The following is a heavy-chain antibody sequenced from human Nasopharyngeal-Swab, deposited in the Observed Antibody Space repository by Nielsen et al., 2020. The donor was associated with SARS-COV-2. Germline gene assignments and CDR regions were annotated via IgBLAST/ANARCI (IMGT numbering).Heavy chain of an antibody. CDR3: ARDEILDY. J-gene: IGHJ4*02. Sequence: GESLKISCAASGFTFSPYWMTWVRQAPGKGLEWVANVKQDGTEKYFVDSVKGRFTISRDNAKNSLYLHMNSLSAEDTAVYYCARDEILDYWGQGTLVTVSS. V-gene: IGHV3-7*01. D-gene: IGHD2/OR15-2a*01. CDR2: VKQDGTEK. CDR1: GFTFSPYW.